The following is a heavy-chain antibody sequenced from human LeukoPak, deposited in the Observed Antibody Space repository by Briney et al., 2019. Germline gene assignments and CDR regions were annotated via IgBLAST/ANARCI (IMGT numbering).Heavy chain of an antibody. Sequence: GGSLRLSCAASGFTFSSYSMNWVRQAPGKGLEWVSVIYSGGSTYYADSVKGRFTISRDNSKNTLYLQMNNLRAEDTAVYYCARDRYCNGGSCYEYIYWGQGTLVTVSS. CDR3: ARDRYCNGGSCYEYIY. V-gene: IGHV3-66*01. CDR2: IYSGGST. D-gene: IGHD2-15*01. J-gene: IGHJ4*02. CDR1: GFTFSSYS.